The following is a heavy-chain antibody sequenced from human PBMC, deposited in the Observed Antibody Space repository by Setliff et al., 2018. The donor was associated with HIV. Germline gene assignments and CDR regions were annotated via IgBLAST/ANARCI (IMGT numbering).Heavy chain of an antibody. CDR1: GGSISSHY. J-gene: IGHJ6*02. V-gene: IGHV4-59*11. CDR2: MYFRGNA. Sequence: SSETLSLTCTVSGGSISSHYWSWIRQAPGKGLEWIGTMYFRGNARNSPSLKSRVTISVETSKNQLSLNLTSVTAADTAVYYCARVETTVRGATYGMDVWGQGTTVTVS. D-gene: IGHD3-10*01. CDR3: ARVETTVRGATYGMDV.